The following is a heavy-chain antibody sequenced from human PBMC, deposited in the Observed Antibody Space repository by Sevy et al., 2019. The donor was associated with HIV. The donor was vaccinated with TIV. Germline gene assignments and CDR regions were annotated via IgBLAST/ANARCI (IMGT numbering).Heavy chain of an antibody. J-gene: IGHJ3*02. CDR2: INPNTSAT. CDR1: GYTFTGYY. CDR3: TRDRQYSRDI. D-gene: IGHD2-21*01. V-gene: IGHV1-2*02. Sequence: ASVKVSCKASGYTFTGYYMHWVRQAPGQGLEWMGWINPNTSATNYAQKFRGRVTMTRDTSISTAYMELSSLRSDDTAVYYCTRDRQYSRDIWGHGTMVTVSS.